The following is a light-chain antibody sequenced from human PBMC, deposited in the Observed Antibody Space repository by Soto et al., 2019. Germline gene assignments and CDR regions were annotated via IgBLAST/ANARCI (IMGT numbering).Light chain of an antibody. V-gene: IGKV3-20*01. J-gene: IGKJ1*01. CDR2: GAS. Sequence: DNVLTQSPGTLSLSPGERATLSCRASQSVGSIYLAWYQQKPGQAPRLLIHGASSRATGIPDRFSGSGSGTDFTLTISRLEPEDFAVYYCQQYGVSSWTFGQGAKVDVK. CDR3: QQYGVSSWT. CDR1: QSVGSIY.